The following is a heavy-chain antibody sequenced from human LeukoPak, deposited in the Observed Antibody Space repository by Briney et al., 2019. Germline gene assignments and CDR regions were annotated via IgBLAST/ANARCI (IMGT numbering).Heavy chain of an antibody. CDR2: ISSSSSYI. CDR1: GFTFSNYA. J-gene: IGHJ4*02. CDR3: ARLSGEYSSSCFDY. D-gene: IGHD6-13*01. V-gene: IGHV3-21*01. Sequence: PGGSLRLSCAAPGFTFSNYAMSWVRQAPGKGLEWVSSISSSSSYIYYADSVKGRFTISRDNAKNSLYLQMNSLRAEDTAVYYCARLSGEYSSSCFDYWGQGTLVTVSS.